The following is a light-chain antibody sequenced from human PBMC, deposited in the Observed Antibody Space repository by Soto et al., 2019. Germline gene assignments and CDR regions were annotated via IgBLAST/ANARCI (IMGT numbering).Light chain of an antibody. Sequence: EIVMTQSPATLSVSPGERATLSCRASQSVSTNLAWYQQKPGQAPRLLIYGAFTRATGIPARFSGSGSGTEFTLAISSLQSEDFAVYYCQHSNNWPLSFGGGTKV. CDR2: GAF. CDR1: QSVSTN. CDR3: QHSNNWPLS. V-gene: IGKV3-15*01. J-gene: IGKJ4*01.